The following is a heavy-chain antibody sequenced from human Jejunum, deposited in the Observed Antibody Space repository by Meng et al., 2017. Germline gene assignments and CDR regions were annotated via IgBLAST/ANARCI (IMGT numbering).Heavy chain of an antibody. CDR1: GFTFSNYP. J-gene: IGHJ4*02. CDR2: ISDSGGRA. D-gene: IGHD6-13*01. CDR3: AKGQTNSWYYLDY. V-gene: IGHV3-23*01. Sequence: GESLKISCAASGFTFSNYPMSWVRQAPGKGLEWVSVISDSGGRAYYTDSVKGRFSISRDNSKNTLYLQMDSLRAEDTAVYYCAKGQTNSWYYLDYWGQGTLVTVSS.